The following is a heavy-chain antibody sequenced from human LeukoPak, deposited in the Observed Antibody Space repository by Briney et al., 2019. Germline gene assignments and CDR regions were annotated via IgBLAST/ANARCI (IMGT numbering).Heavy chain of an antibody. D-gene: IGHD2/OR15-2a*01. CDR2: INPSGRT. CDR1: GGSFSGYH. CDR3: ARALTFPDIYYYMDV. Sequence: PSETLSLTCVVSGGSFSGYHWTWIRQSPGKGFEWIGEINPSGRTNYNPSLKSRVMMSVDTSKSQFSLSPTSATAADTAVYYCARALTFPDIYYYMDVWGEGTAVTVFS. J-gene: IGHJ6*03. V-gene: IGHV4-34*01.